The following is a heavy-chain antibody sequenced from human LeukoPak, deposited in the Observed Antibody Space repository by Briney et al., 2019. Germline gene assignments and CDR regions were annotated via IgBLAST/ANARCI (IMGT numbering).Heavy chain of an antibody. CDR1: GGSIRSGGYY. CDR3: ARVSGWSKFGS. D-gene: IGHD3-3*01. V-gene: IGHV4-31*03. CDR2: IYYSGST. J-gene: IGHJ4*02. Sequence: SETLSLTCTVSGGSIRSGGYYWSWIRQHPGKGLEWIGYIYYSGSTYYNPSLKSRVTISVDTSKNQFSLKLSSVTAADTAVYYCARVSGWSKFGSWGQGTLATVSS.